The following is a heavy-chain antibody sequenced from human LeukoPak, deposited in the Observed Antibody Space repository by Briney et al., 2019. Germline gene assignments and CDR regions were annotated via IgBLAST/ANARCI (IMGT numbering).Heavy chain of an antibody. CDR2: INPNSGGT. D-gene: IGHD3-3*01. J-gene: IGHJ4*02. Sequence: GAPVKVSCKASGYTFTGYYMHWVRQAPGQGLEWMGWINPNSGGTNYAQKFQGWVTMTRDTSISTAYMELSRLRSDDTAVYYCARVWSGYYFDYWGQGTLVTVSS. CDR3: ARVWSGYYFDY. CDR1: GYTFTGYY. V-gene: IGHV1-2*04.